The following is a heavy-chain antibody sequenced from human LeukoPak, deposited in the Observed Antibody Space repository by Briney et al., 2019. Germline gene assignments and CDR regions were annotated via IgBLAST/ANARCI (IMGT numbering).Heavy chain of an antibody. CDR1: GGSISSSSYY. D-gene: IGHD2-21*02. CDR2: IYTSGST. Sequence: PSETLSLTCTVSGGSISSSSYYWSWIRQPAGKGLEWIGRIYTSGSTNYNPSLKSRVTMSVDTSKNQFSLKLSSVTAADTAVYYCARDSLGDRGGVTFDYWGQGTLVTVSS. J-gene: IGHJ4*02. CDR3: ARDSLGDRGGVTFDY. V-gene: IGHV4-61*02.